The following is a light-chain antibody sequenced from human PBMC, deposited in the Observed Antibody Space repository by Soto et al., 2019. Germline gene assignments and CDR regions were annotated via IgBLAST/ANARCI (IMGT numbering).Light chain of an antibody. J-gene: IGKJ1*01. CDR1: QDIATY. CDR3: QQYDNLPPTWT. V-gene: IGKV1-33*01. Sequence: DIQMTQSPSSLSASVGNRVTITCQASQDIATYLNWYQQKPGKAPHLLIYDASNLETGVPSRFSGGGSGTHFTFTISNLQPEDIATYYWQQYDNLPPTWTFGQGTKVEIE. CDR2: DAS.